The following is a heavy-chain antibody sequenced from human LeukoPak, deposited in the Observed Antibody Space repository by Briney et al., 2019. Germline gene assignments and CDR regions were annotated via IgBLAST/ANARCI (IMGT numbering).Heavy chain of an antibody. CDR2: ISAYNGYT. D-gene: IGHD3-22*01. J-gene: IGHJ4*02. V-gene: IGHV1-18*01. Sequence: ASVKVSCKASGYTFTSYGISWVQQAPGQGLEWMGWISAYNGYTNYAQKFRGRVTMTTDTSTSTAYMALGSLRSDDTAVFYCARVAQHRYYYDTSAYHYYFDYWGQGTLVTVSS. CDR1: GYTFTSYG. CDR3: ARVAQHRYYYDTSAYHYYFDY.